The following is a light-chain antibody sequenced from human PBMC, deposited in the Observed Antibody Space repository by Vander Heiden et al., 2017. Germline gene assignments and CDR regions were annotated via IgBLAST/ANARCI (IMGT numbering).Light chain of an antibody. V-gene: IGLV2-14*03. Sequence: QSALTQPASVSGSPGQSITISCTGTSSDVGGYNWVSWSQEHPGKAPKLMIFDVSNRPSGVSNRFSGSKSGNTASLTISGLQAEDEADYYCSSYTSSTTYVFGTGTKVTVL. CDR2: DVS. CDR1: SSDVGGYNW. J-gene: IGLJ1*01. CDR3: SSYTSSTTYV.